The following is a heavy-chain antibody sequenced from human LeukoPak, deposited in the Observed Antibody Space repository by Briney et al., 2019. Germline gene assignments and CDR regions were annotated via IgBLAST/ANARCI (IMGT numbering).Heavy chain of an antibody. Sequence: GGSLRLSCAASGCAFSNFAMSWVRQAPGKGLEWVSAMSGSGYYKYYVESVKGRFTISRDNSTNTVYLHMNSLRADDTAVYYCAKMEGQRLYDYCMDVWGRGTTVTVSS. CDR2: MSGSGYYK. CDR1: GCAFSNFA. D-gene: IGHD3-3*01. CDR3: AKMEGQRLYDYCMDV. V-gene: IGHV3-23*01. J-gene: IGHJ6*03.